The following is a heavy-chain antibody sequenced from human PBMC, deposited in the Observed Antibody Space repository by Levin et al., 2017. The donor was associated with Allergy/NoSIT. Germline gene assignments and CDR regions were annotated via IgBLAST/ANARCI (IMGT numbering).Heavy chain of an antibody. D-gene: IGHD1-26*01. Sequence: GESLKISCAASGFTFSSYSMNWVRQAPGKGLEWVSYISSSSSTIYYADSVKGRFTISRDNAKNSLYLQMNSLRAEDTAVYYCARGATFIVGVPGFGYWGQGTLVTVSS. V-gene: IGHV3-48*01. CDR2: ISSSSSTI. J-gene: IGHJ4*02. CDR3: ARGATFIVGVPGFGY. CDR1: GFTFSSYS.